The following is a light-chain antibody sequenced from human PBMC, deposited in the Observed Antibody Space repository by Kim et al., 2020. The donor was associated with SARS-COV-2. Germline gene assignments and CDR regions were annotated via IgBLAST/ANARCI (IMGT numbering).Light chain of an antibody. Sequence: QSITISCTGSSSDIGGYNHVSWYQQYPGKAPKLVIYGVSNRPSGVSSRFSGSKSGNMASLTISGLQIEDEADFYCSSYTDNSSRYVFGTGTKVTVL. V-gene: IGLV2-14*03. CDR1: SSDIGGYNH. CDR3: SSYTDNSSRYV. CDR2: GVS. J-gene: IGLJ1*01.